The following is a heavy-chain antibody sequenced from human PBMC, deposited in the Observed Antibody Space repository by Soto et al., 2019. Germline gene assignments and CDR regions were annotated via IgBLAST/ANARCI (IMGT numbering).Heavy chain of an antibody. D-gene: IGHD2-21*01. CDR1: GGSISSYY. CDR3: ARGVVHRAIMRDYYYYMYV. Sequence: PSETLSLTCTVSGGSISSYYGSWIRQTPGKGLEWIGYIYYSGSTNYNPSLKSRVTISVDTSKNQFSLKLSSVTAADTAVYYCARGVVHRAIMRDYYYYMYVRGKGTTLTVSS. CDR2: IYYSGST. J-gene: IGHJ6*03. V-gene: IGHV4-59*12.